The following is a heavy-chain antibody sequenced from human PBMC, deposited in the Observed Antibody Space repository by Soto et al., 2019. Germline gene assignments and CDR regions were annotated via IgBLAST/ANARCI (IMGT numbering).Heavy chain of an antibody. Sequence: GGSLRLSSTASGFTFGYYAMSWFRQSPGKGLEWVGFIRSKAYGGTTEYAASVKGRFTISRDDSKSIAYLQMNSLKTEDTAVYYCTRDLQGVVGAPAPDYWGQGTLVTVSS. V-gene: IGHV3-49*03. D-gene: IGHD1-26*01. J-gene: IGHJ4*02. CDR1: GFTFGYYA. CDR3: TRDLQGVVGAPAPDY. CDR2: IRSKAYGGTT.